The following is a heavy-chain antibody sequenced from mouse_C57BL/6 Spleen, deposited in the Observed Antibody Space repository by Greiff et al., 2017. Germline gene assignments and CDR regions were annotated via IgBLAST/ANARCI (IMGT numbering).Heavy chain of an antibody. CDR3: ARDGSSWGYAMDY. CDR1: GFTFSDYY. V-gene: IGHV5-16*01. J-gene: IGHJ4*01. D-gene: IGHD1-1*01. CDR2: INYDGSST. Sequence: EVHLVESEGGLVQPGSSMKLSCTASGFTFSDYYMAWVRQVPEKGLEWVANINYDGSSTYYLDSLKSRFIISRDNAKNILYLQMSSLKSEDTATYYCARDGSSWGYAMDYWGQGTSVTVSS.